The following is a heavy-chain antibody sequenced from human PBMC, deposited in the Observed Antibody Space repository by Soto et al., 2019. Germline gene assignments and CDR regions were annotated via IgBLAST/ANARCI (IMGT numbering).Heavy chain of an antibody. CDR3: AHLYDSSGYCAY. J-gene: IGHJ4*02. Sequence: GATLVTPAQTLALTCTFPGFSLHTSGVGVGWIRQPPGKALEWLALIYWDDDKRYSPSLKSRLTITKDTSKNQVVLTMTNMDPVDTATYYCAHLYDSSGYCAYWGQGTLVTVSS. D-gene: IGHD3-22*01. CDR2: IYWDDDK. CDR1: GFSLHTSGVG. V-gene: IGHV2-5*02.